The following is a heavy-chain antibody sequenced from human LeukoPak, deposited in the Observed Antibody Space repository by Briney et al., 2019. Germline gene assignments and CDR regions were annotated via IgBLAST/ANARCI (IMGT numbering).Heavy chain of an antibody. V-gene: IGHV1-58*02. CDR3: AAEVVYDLTPSKGFDP. Sequence: AASVKVSCKASGFTFTSSAMQWVRQARGQRLEWIGWIVVGSGNTNYAQKFQERVTITRDMSTSTAYMELSSLRSEDTAVYYCAAEVVYDLTPSKGFDPWGQGTLVTVSS. D-gene: IGHD3-3*01. CDR2: IVVGSGNT. CDR1: GFTFTSSA. J-gene: IGHJ5*02.